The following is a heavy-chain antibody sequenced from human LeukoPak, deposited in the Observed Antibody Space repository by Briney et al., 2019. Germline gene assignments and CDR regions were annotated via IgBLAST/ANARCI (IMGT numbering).Heavy chain of an antibody. CDR2: IYYSGST. D-gene: IGHD3-16*02. Sequence: SETLSLTCTVSGGSISSSSYYWGWIRQPPGKGLEWIGSIYYSGSTYYNPSLKSRVTISVDTSKNQFSLQLNSVTLEDTAVYYCARNVRLGSGELSFAPFKNWFDPWGQGTLVTVSS. CDR1: GGSISSSSYY. J-gene: IGHJ5*02. V-gene: IGHV4-39*07. CDR3: ARNVRLGSGELSFAPFKNWFDP.